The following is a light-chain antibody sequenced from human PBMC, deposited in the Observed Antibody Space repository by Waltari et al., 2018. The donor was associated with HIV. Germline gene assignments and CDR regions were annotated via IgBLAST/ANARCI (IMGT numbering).Light chain of an antibody. V-gene: IGKV1-33*01. Sequence: DIQITQSPSSLSASVGDRVTITCQASTDISKYLSCHQQKPWISPRLLISDASNLQTWVPSRFSGSGSGTDFTFTISSLQPEDIATYFCQQYDSLPFTFGPGTKVDIK. CDR2: DAS. CDR1: TDISKY. J-gene: IGKJ3*01. CDR3: QQYDSLPFT.